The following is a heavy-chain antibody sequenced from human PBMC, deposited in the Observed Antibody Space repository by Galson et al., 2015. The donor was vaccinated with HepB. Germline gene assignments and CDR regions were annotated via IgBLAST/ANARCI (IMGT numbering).Heavy chain of an antibody. CDR1: GFTFSSYW. J-gene: IGHJ4*02. CDR3: TGDRY. Sequence: SLRLSCAASGFTFSSYWMNWVRQAPGKGLVYVSRINTDGSITMYADSVKGRFTISRDNAKSTLFLQMNSLRVEDTAVYYCTGDRYWGQGTLVTVSS. V-gene: IGHV3-74*03. CDR2: INTDGSIT.